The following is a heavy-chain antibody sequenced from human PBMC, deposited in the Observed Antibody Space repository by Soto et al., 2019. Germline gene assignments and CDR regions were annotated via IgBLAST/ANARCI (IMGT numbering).Heavy chain of an antibody. Sequence: GESLKISCKGSGYSFTSYWISWVRQMPGKGLEWMGRIDPSDSYTNYSPSFQGHVTISADKSISTAYLQWSSLKASDTAMYYCARSYRIAAASYNWFDPWGQGTQVTVSS. V-gene: IGHV5-10-1*01. CDR3: ARSYRIAAASYNWFDP. J-gene: IGHJ5*02. CDR2: IDPSDSYT. CDR1: GYSFTSYW. D-gene: IGHD6-13*01.